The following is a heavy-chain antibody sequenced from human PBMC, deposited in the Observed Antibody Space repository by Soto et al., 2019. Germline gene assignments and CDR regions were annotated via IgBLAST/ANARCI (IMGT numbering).Heavy chain of an antibody. CDR1: GFTFRSFG. D-gene: IGHD6-13*01. CDR3: VIDVGQRLVLNYGMDV. Sequence: QVQLVESGGGVIQPGTSLSLSCGSSGFTFRSFGMYWVRQAPGKGLEWVAVVSYDGNHKYYADSVKGRFTVSRDNAKNMLYLQMNSLRGEDTAVYYCVIDVGQRLVLNYGMDVWGQGTTVTVSS. CDR2: VSYDGNHK. V-gene: IGHV3-30*03. J-gene: IGHJ6*02.